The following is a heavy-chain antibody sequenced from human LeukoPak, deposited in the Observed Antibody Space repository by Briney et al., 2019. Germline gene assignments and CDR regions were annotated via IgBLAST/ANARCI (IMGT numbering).Heavy chain of an antibody. CDR1: GFTFSNYA. V-gene: IGHV3-30*04. J-gene: IGHJ3*02. D-gene: IGHD1-26*01. Sequence: PGGSLRLSCAASGFTFSNYALHWVRQAPGKGLEWVAVISYDDTNKYYVDSVKGRFTISRDNSKNTLYLQMNSLRAEDTAVYYCAKDRHRSGSYPDAFDIWGQGTMVTVSS. CDR3: AKDRHRSGSYPDAFDI. CDR2: ISYDDTNK.